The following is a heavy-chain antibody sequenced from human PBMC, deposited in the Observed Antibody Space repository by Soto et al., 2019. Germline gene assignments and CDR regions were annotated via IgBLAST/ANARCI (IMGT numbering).Heavy chain of an antibody. CDR2: VSYDGSNK. CDR3: ARGRPGGYGYSWDDFLYYYGMDV. V-gene: IGHV3-30-3*01. Sequence: GGSLRLSCAASGFSFKSYAIHWVRQAPGKGLEWVAVVSYDGSNKFYADSVKGRFTISRDDSKNTVFLQMNSLRVEDTAVFYCARGRPGGYGYSWDDFLYYYGMDVWGQGTTVTVSS. D-gene: IGHD5-18*01. CDR1: GFSFKSYA. J-gene: IGHJ6*02.